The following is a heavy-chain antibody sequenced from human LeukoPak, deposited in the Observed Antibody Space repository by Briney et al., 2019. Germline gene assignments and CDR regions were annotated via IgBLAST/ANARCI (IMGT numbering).Heavy chain of an antibody. J-gene: IGHJ4*02. CDR1: GFTFSSYG. V-gene: IGHV3-30*03. CDR2: ISYDGSNE. CDR3: ARDPALGKFDY. D-gene: IGHD7-27*01. Sequence: GGSLRLSCAASGFTFSSYGMHWVRQAPGKGLEWVAVISYDGSNEYYADSVKGRFTISRDNAKNSLYLQMNSMTAEDTALYYCARDPALGKFDYWGQGTLVTVSS.